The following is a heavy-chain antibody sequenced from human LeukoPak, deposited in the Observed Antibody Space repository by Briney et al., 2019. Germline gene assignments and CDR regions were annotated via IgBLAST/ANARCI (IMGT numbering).Heavy chain of an antibody. J-gene: IGHJ3*02. CDR3: ARSDGYGLVGI. CDR2: IYSSGST. D-gene: IGHD5-18*01. CDR1: GASINSGSNY. Sequence: SETLSLTCRVSGASINSGSNYRGWIRQPPGKTLEWIGSIYSSGSTYYNPSLKSRVIIMIDTPKNHFSLTLSSVTAADTAVYYCARSDGYGLVGIWGQGTMVTVSS. V-gene: IGHV4-39*07.